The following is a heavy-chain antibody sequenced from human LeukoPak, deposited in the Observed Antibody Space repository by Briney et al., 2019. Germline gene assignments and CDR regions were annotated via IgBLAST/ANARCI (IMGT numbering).Heavy chain of an antibody. D-gene: IGHD3-10*01. V-gene: IGHV3-7*01. CDR1: GFTFSSNW. CDR3: AISFGQLSSSYFDY. J-gene: IGHJ4*02. CDR2: IKQDGREK. Sequence: GGCLRLSCAASGFTFSSNWTSWVRQAPGKGLEWVANIKQDGREKYYVDSVRGRFTIYRDIAKNTLYLHMKSVKDEGAPCCFFAISFGQLSSSYFDYWGGGTLVSVSS.